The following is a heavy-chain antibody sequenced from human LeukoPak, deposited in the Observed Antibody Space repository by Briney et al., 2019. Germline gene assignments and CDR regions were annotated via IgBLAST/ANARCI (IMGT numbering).Heavy chain of an antibody. D-gene: IGHD5-18*01. Sequence: SETLSLTCTVSGGSISSYYWSWIRQPPGKGLEWLGYIYYSGSTNYNPSLKSRVTISVDTSKNQFSLKLSSVTAADTAVYYCARRKGDTAMAYYYYYMDVWGKGTTVTVSS. V-gene: IGHV4-59*01. J-gene: IGHJ6*03. CDR1: GGSISSYY. CDR3: ARRKGDTAMAYYYYYMDV. CDR2: IYYSGST.